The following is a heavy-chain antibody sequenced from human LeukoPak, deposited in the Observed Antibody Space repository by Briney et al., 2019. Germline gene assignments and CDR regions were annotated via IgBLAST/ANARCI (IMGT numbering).Heavy chain of an antibody. J-gene: IGHJ4*02. CDR3: ARTPSPSDPAGY. D-gene: IGHD6-19*01. Sequence: ASVKVSCKASGGTFSSYAISWVRQAPGQGLEWMGGIIPIFGTANYAQKFQGRVTITADESTSTAYMELSSLRSEDTAVYYCARTPSPSDPAGYWGQGTLVTVSS. V-gene: IGHV1-69*13. CDR2: IIPIFGTA. CDR1: GGTFSSYA.